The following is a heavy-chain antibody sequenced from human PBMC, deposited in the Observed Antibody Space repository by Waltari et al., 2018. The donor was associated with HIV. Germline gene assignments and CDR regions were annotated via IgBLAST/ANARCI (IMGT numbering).Heavy chain of an antibody. CDR2: INRDGNTT. V-gene: IGHV3-74*01. CDR1: GFIFSSYW. D-gene: IGHD6-13*01. CDR3: VREYSSSRFFDY. Sequence: EGLMVESGGGLVQPGGSLRLSCEASGFIFSSYWMHWVRQAPGKGLVWVSRINRDGNTTTYADSVNGRFTISRDNAKNTLFLQMDSLRAEDTAVYFCVREYSSSRFFDYWGQGTLVTVSS. J-gene: IGHJ4*02.